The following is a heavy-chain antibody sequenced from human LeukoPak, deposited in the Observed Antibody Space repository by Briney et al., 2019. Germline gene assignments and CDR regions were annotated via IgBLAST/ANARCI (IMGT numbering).Heavy chain of an antibody. CDR1: GFTFSSYA. J-gene: IGHJ4*02. D-gene: IGHD6-19*01. CDR2: ISGSGGRT. Sequence: PGGSLRLSCAASGFTFSSYAMSWVRQAPGKGLEWVSAISGSGGRTYYADSVKGRFTISRDNSKNTLYLQMNSLRAEDTAVYYCAKDPGSGWWPLKGYWGQGTLVSVSS. CDR3: AKDPGSGWWPLKGY. V-gene: IGHV3-23*01.